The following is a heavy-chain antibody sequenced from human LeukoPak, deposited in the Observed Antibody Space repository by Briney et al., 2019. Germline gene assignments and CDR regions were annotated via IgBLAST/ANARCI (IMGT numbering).Heavy chain of an antibody. CDR2: INHSGST. V-gene: IGHV4-34*01. J-gene: IGHJ5*02. CDR1: GGSFSGYY. Sequence: SETLSLTCAVYGGSFSGYYWSWIRQPPGKGLEWIGEINHSGSTNYNPSLKSRVTISVDTSKNQFSLKLSSVTAADTAVYYCAREGSVTIFGVVTPNNWFDPWGQGTLVTVSS. D-gene: IGHD3-3*01. CDR3: AREGSVTIFGVVTPNNWFDP.